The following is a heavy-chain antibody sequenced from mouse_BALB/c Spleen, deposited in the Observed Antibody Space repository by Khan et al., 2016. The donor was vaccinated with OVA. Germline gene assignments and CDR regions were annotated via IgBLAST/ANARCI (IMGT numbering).Heavy chain of an antibody. Sequence: EVQLQESGPGLLKPSQSLSITCTVTGYSITSDDAWNWIRQFPGNKLEWMADISYSGSTTYSPSLRSRIFIKRDSFKNQFFMQLNSVTTEDPTTYDCAIGGILLRYPDYFDYWGQGTTLTVSS. CDR2: ISYSGST. CDR3: AIGGILLRYPDYFDY. J-gene: IGHJ2*01. D-gene: IGHD1-1*01. CDR1: GYSITSDDA. V-gene: IGHV3-2*02.